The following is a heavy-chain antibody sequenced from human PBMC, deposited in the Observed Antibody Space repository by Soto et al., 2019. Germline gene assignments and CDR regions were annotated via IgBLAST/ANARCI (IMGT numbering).Heavy chain of an antibody. V-gene: IGHV1-18*01. CDR1: GYTFTSYV. CDR2: ISAYNGNT. D-gene: IGHD2-2*01. CDR3: ARDPHIVVVPAAIEGWFDP. Sequence: ASVKVSCKASGYTFTSYVISWVRQAPGQGFEWMGWISAYNGNTNYAQKLQGRVTMTTDTSTSTAYMELRSLRSDDTAVYYCARDPHIVVVPAAIEGWFDPWGQGTLVTVSS. J-gene: IGHJ5*02.